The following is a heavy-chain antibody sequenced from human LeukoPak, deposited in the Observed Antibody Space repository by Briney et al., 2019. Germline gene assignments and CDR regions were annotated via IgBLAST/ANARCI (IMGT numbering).Heavy chain of an antibody. V-gene: IGHV3-11*01. CDR3: ARDRGSPMNFYLDY. J-gene: IGHJ4*02. Sequence: GGSLRLSCAASGFTFSDYYMSWIRQAPGKGLEWVSYISSSGSTIYYADSVKGRFTISRDNAKNSLYLQTNSLRAEDTAVYYCARDRGSPMNFYLDYWGQGTLVTVSS. D-gene: IGHD1-26*01. CDR1: GFTFSDYY. CDR2: ISSSGSTI.